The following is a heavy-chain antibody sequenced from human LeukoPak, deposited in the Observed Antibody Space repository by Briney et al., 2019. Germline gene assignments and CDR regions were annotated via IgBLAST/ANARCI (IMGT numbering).Heavy chain of an antibody. CDR2: VNHSGRT. CDR1: GGSFSDYW. D-gene: IGHD5-12*01. Sequence: SETLSLTCAVYGGSFSDYWWTWIRQSPGKGLEWIGEVNHSGRTNYNPSLKSRVTISVDTSKNQVSLKLRSVTAADTAVYYCARTTEGYAGGPGYSYYYYMDVWGKGTTVTISS. CDR3: ARTTEGYAGGPGYSYYYYMDV. J-gene: IGHJ6*03. V-gene: IGHV4-34*01.